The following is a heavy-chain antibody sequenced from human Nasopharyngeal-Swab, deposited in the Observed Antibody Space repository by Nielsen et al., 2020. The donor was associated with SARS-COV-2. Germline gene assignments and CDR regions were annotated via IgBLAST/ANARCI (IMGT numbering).Heavy chain of an antibody. J-gene: IGHJ4*01. CDR3: ARAVASHWLGTRFDY. V-gene: IGHV4-31*03. CDR1: GGAISSAGYY. D-gene: IGHD3-9*01. Sequence: SETLSLTCTVSGGAISSAGYYWSWNRQHPGKGREWIGYIYYSGSTYYNPSLKSRVTISVDTSKNQFSLKLSSVTAAATAVYYCARAVASHWLGTRFDYWGHGTLVTVSS. CDR2: IYYSGST.